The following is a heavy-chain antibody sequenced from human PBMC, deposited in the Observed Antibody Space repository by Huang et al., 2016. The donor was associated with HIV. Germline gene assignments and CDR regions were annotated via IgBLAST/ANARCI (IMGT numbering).Heavy chain of an antibody. CDR3: ARRQGSGYYFYFDY. CDR2: IYYSGSP. D-gene: IGHD3-22*01. CDR1: GGSIKSRNYY. J-gene: IGHJ4*02. V-gene: IGHV4-39*01. Sequence: QLQLQESGPGLVKPSDTLSLNCTISGGSIKSRNYYWGWVRQAPGKGLECIGDIYYSGSPDYNPSLRSRVSLSVDTSKNQVTLKVNAVIAADTAVYYCARRQGSGYYFYFDYWGRGIPVTVSA.